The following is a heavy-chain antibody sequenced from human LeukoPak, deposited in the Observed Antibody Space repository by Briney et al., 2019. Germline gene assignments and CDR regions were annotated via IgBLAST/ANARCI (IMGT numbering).Heavy chain of an antibody. D-gene: IGHD6-13*01. V-gene: IGHV3-23*01. Sequence: GGSLRLSCAASGFTFSSYAMSWVRQAPGKGLEWVSAISGSGGSTYYADSVKGRFTISRGNSKNTLYLQMNSLRAEDTAVYYCAKDGYSSSWYTAFDYWGQGTLVTVSS. CDR2: ISGSGGST. CDR3: AKDGYSSSWYTAFDY. CDR1: GFTFSSYA. J-gene: IGHJ4*02.